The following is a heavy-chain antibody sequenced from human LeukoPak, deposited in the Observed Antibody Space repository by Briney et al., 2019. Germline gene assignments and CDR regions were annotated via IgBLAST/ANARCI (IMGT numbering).Heavy chain of an antibody. V-gene: IGHV3-23*01. CDR1: GFTFSSYG. Sequence: PGGSLRLSCAASGFTFSSYGMSWVRQAPGKGLEWVSAISGSGGSTYYADSVKGRFSIFRDNNKNMLYLQMNSLRVEDTAVYYCAKGHGDASGYYYFDSWGQGTLVTVSS. D-gene: IGHD3-22*01. J-gene: IGHJ4*02. CDR3: AKGHGDASGYYYFDS. CDR2: ISGSGGST.